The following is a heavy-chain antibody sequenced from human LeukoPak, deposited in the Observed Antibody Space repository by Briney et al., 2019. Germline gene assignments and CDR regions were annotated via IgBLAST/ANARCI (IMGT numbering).Heavy chain of an antibody. V-gene: IGHV3-21*01. CDR3: AKDQGFDYYDSSGYYLDY. CDR1: GFTFSSHN. Sequence: GGSLRLSCAASGFTFSSHNMNWVRQAPGKGLEWVSSISGRGNYIFYADSVKDRFTISRDSAKNSLSLQMNSLRAEDTAVYYCAKDQGFDYYDSSGYYLDYWGQGTLVTVSS. D-gene: IGHD3-22*01. J-gene: IGHJ4*02. CDR2: ISGRGNYI.